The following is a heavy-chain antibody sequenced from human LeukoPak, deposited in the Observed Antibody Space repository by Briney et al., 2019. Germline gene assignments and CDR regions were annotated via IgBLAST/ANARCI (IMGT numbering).Heavy chain of an antibody. D-gene: IGHD6-19*01. J-gene: IGHJ4*02. CDR1: GFTFSNYN. V-gene: IGHV3-21*04. Sequence: GGSLRLSCEASGFTFSNYNINWVRQAPGKGLEWVSSISTSSSYIFYADSVKGRFTISRDNSKNTLYLQMNSLRAKDTAVYYCAKDSSGWPMGLYYFDYWGQGTLVTVSS. CDR2: ISTSSSYI. CDR3: AKDSSGWPMGLYYFDY.